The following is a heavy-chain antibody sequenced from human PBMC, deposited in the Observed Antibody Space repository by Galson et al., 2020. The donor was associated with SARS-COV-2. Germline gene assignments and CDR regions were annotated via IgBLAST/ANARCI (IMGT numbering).Heavy chain of an antibody. D-gene: IGHD3-22*01. CDR1: GFTFSSYE. V-gene: IGHV3-48*03. Sequence: GGSLRLSCAASGFTFSSYEMNWVRQAPGKGLEWVSYINGNGNTILYADSVKGRFTITRDNAKNSLYLQMHSLRAEDTAVYYCARGNYYYDSSGFIPIPNDYWGQGTLVTVSS. CDR3: ARGNYYYDSSGFIPIPNDY. CDR2: INGNGNTI. J-gene: IGHJ4*02.